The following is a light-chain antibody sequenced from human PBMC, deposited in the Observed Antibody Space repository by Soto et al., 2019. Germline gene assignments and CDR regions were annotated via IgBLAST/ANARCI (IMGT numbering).Light chain of an antibody. Sequence: VFTQSPCTLSFSPGERATLSCRASQSVSENYLAWYQQKPGRAPRILIYGASNRATGVPDRFSGSGSGTQFTLTISRLEPEDFAVYYCQQYANSITFGGGTKVDIK. J-gene: IGKJ4*01. CDR3: QQYANSIT. CDR1: QSVSENY. V-gene: IGKV3-20*01. CDR2: GAS.